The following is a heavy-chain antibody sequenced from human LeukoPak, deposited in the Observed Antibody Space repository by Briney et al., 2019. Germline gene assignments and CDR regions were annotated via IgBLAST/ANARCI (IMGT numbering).Heavy chain of an antibody. D-gene: IGHD3-22*01. V-gene: IGHV3-33*01. CDR2: IWYDGSNK. CDR3: ARDSGSGYYYALSPPIDY. Sequence: GGSLRLSCAASGFTFSSYGMHWVRQAPGKGLEWVAVIWYDGSNKYYADSVKGRFTISRDNSKNTLYLQMNSLRAEDTAVYYCARDSGSGYYYALSPPIDYWGQGTLITVSS. J-gene: IGHJ4*02. CDR1: GFTFSSYG.